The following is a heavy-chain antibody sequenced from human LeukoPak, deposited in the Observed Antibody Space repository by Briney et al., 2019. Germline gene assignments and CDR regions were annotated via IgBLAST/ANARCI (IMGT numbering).Heavy chain of an antibody. CDR1: GGSSSDYF. CDR2: INHGGST. D-gene: IGHD2-2*01. CDR3: ARGRTGYQLLPTKKDYSYYYIDV. Sequence: PSETLSLTCAVYGGSSSDYFWSWIRQPPGKGLEWIGEINHGGSTNYNPSLKSRITISVDTSKNQFSLKLSSMTAADTAVYYCARGRTGYQLLPTKKDYSYYYIDVWGKGTTVTVSS. J-gene: IGHJ6*03. V-gene: IGHV4-34*01.